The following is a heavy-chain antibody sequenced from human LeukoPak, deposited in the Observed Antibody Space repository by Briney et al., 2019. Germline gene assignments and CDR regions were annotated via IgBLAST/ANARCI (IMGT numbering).Heavy chain of an antibody. CDR3: ARDMGRYSGYDYDY. J-gene: IGHJ4*02. CDR2: IHPNTGAT. Sequence: GASVKVSCKTSGYTFTDYYLHWVRQAPGQGFEWVGWIHPNTGATHYAQKFQGRLTMTRDTSISTVYMELTRLRSDDTAVYYCARDMGRYSGYDYDYWGQGTLVTASS. CDR1: GYTFTDYY. D-gene: IGHD5-12*01. V-gene: IGHV1-2*02.